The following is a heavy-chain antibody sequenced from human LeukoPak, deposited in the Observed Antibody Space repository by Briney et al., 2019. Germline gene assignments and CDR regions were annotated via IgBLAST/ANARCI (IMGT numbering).Heavy chain of an antibody. D-gene: IGHD6-19*01. CDR1: GFSLSTSGVG. CDR3: AHRSGWVLGFDP. V-gene: IGHV2-5*02. Sequence: SGPTLVRPTQTLTRTCTFSGFSLSTSGVGVGWIRQPPGKALEWLALIYWDDDKRYSPSLKSRLTITKDTSKNQVVLTMTNMDPVDTATYYCAHRSGWVLGFDPWGQGTLVTVSS. J-gene: IGHJ5*02. CDR2: IYWDDDK.